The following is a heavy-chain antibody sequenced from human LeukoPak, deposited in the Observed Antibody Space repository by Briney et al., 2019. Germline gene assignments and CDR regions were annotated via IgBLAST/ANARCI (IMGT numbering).Heavy chain of an antibody. CDR2: ISSSSSYI. V-gene: IGHV3-21*01. Sequence: GGSLRLSCAASGFTFSSYSMNWVRQAPGKGLEWVSSISSSSSYIYYADSVKGRFTISRDNAKNSLYLQMNSLRAEDMAVYYCARFGSAVIDYWGQGTLVTVSS. CDR1: GFTFSSYS. CDR3: ARFGSAVIDY. D-gene: IGHD2-15*01. J-gene: IGHJ4*02.